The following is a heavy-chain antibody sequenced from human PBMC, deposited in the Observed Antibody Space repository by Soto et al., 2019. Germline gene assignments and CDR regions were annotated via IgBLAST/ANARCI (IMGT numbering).Heavy chain of an antibody. D-gene: IGHD2-15*01. J-gene: IGHJ5*02. CDR2: MFYTGSA. Sequence: PSETLSLTCTVSGGSISSYYWGWIRQSPGGGLEWLASMFYTGSAYYNPSLESRLSISLDTSKNQYSLNLSSVAAADTALYYCATEGAYCIGGIRHPRNWFDPWGPGVLVTLSS. CDR3: ATEGAYCIGGIRHPRNWFDP. V-gene: IGHV4-39*02. CDR1: GGSISSYY.